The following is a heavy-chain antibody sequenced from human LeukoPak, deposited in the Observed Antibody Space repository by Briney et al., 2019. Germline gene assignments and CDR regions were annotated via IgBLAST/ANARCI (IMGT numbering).Heavy chain of an antibody. V-gene: IGHV1-18*01. CDR3: ARDGTYYYDSSGYPSQYYFDY. J-gene: IGHJ4*02. CDR2: ISAYNGNT. CDR1: GYTFTSYG. Sequence: ASVKVSCKASGYTFTSYGISWVRQAPGQGLEWMGWISAYNGNTNYAQKLQGRVTMTTDTSTSTAYMELRSLRSDDTAVYYCARDGTYYYDSSGYPSQYYFDYWGQGTLVTVSS. D-gene: IGHD3-22*01.